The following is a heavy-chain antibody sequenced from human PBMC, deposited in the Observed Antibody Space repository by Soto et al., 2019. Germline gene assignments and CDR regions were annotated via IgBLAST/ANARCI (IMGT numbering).Heavy chain of an antibody. J-gene: IGHJ4*02. CDR3: ATWIQLWSVERGFDY. D-gene: IGHD5-18*01. CDR2: ISYDGSNK. Sequence: QVQLVESGGGVVQPGRSLRLSCAASGFTFSSYGMHWVRQAPGKGLEWVAVISYDGSNKYYADSVKGRFTISRDNSKNTLYLQMNSLRAEDTAVYYCATWIQLWSVERGFDYWGQGTLVTVSS. CDR1: GFTFSSYG. V-gene: IGHV3-30*03.